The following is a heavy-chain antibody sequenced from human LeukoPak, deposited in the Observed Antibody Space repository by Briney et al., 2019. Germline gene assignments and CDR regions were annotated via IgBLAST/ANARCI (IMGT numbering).Heavy chain of an antibody. CDR1: GFTVSSNY. V-gene: IGHV3-66*01. D-gene: IGHD1-26*01. CDR2: IYSGGST. J-gene: IGHJ4*02. Sequence: GGSLRLSCAASGFTVSSNYMSWVRQAPGKGLEWVSVIYSGGSTYYADSVKGRFTISRDSSKNTLYLQMNSLRAEDTAVYYCASPPLFSGSSNYWGQGTLVTVSS. CDR3: ASPPLFSGSSNY.